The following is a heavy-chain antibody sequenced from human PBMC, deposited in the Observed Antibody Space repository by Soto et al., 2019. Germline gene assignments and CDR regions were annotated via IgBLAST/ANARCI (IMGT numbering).Heavy chain of an antibody. J-gene: IGHJ2*01. V-gene: IGHV1-69*08. CDR1: GGTFSSHT. Sequence: QDQLXXSGAEVKKPGSSVKVSCKASGGTFSSHTFSWVRQAPGQGLEWMGRIIPALGTATYAQKFQGRVTITADESATTVYMELNSLRSEDTAVYYCARPDFGDYWYFDLWGRGTLVTVSS. CDR3: ARPDFGDYWYFDL. D-gene: IGHD4-17*01. CDR2: IIPALGTA.